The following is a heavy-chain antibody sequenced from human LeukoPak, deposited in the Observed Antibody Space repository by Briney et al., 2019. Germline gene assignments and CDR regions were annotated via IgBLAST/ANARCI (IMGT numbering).Heavy chain of an antibody. D-gene: IGHD3-22*01. CDR1: GFTFSTYS. V-gene: IGHV3-48*01. CDR2: ISSSSSVI. CDR3: ARALTSGYSYYYYYMDV. Sequence: PGGSLRLSCAASGFTFSTYSMNWVRQAPGKGLEWVSYISSSSSVIYYADSVKGRFTISRDNAEDSLYLQMNSLRAEDTAVYFCARALTSGYSYYYYYMDVWGKGTTVTVSS. J-gene: IGHJ6*03.